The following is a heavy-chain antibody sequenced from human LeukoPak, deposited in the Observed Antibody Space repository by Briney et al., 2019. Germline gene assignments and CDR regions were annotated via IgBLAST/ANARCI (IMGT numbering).Heavy chain of an antibody. Sequence: PGGSLRLSCAASGFTFGNYAMTRVRQGPGEGLEWVSSISPGGDSRYYADSVKGRITISRDNSKNTLFLQMNSLRVEDTAVYYCARVVPAAITPLLDVWGQGTTVTVSS. CDR3: ARVVPAAITPLLDV. CDR2: ISPGGDSR. CDR1: GFTFGNYA. J-gene: IGHJ6*02. V-gene: IGHV3-23*01. D-gene: IGHD2-2*02.